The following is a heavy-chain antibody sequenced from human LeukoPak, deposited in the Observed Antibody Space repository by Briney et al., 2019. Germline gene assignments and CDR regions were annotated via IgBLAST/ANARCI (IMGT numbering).Heavy chain of an antibody. CDR3: ARHGNPYTTQGFDP. CDR2: IYYSGST. D-gene: IGHD1-1*01. J-gene: IGHJ5*02. V-gene: IGHV4-59*08. Sequence: PSETLSLTCTVSGGSISSYYWSWIRQPPGKGLEWIGYIYYSGSTNYNPSLKSRVTISVDTSKNQFSLKLSSVTAADTAVYYCARHGNPYTTQGFDPWGQGTLVTVSS. CDR1: GGSISSYY.